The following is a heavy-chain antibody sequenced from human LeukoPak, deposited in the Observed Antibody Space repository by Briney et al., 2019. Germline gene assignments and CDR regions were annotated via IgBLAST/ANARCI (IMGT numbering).Heavy chain of an antibody. CDR2: ISGSGGST. CDR3: AKCQYCGSDCYLPVDY. D-gene: IGHD2-21*02. CDR1: GFTFSSYA. J-gene: IGHJ4*02. Sequence: GGSLRLSCAASGFTFSSYAMSWVRQAPGKGLEWVSAISGSGGSTYYADSVKGRFTISRDNSKNTLYLQMNSLRAEDTAVYYCAKCQYCGSDCYLPVDYWGQGTLVTVSS. V-gene: IGHV3-23*01.